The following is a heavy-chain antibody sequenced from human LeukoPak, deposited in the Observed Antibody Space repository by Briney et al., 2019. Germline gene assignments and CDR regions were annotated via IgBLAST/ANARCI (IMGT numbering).Heavy chain of an antibody. CDR1: GFTFSSYA. Sequence: GGSLRLSCAASGFTFSSYAMHWVRQAPGKGLEWVAVISYDGSNKYYVDSVRGRFTISRDNSKNTLYLQMNSLRAEDTAVYYCARSIMIFGVARGLGDWFDPWGQGILVTVSS. V-gene: IGHV3-30-3*01. J-gene: IGHJ5*02. CDR2: ISYDGSNK. CDR3: ARSIMIFGVARGLGDWFDP. D-gene: IGHD3-3*01.